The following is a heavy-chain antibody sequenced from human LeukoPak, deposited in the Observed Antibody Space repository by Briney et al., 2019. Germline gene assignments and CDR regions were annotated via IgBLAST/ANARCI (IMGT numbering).Heavy chain of an antibody. CDR2: IGASGTTK. CDR1: GFPFTFYE. V-gene: IGHV3-48*03. Sequence: GGSLRLSCAVSGFPFTFYEMNWVRLAPGKGLEWVSNIGASGTTKYYADSVKGRFSISRDNAKTSLYLQMNSLRVDDTAVYYCALLAVASDFDYWGQGALVTVSS. CDR3: ALLAVASDFDY. J-gene: IGHJ4*02. D-gene: IGHD6-19*01.